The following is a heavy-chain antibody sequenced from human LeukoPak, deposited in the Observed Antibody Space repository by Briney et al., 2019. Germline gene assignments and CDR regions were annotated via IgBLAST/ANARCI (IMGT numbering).Heavy chain of an antibody. D-gene: IGHD3-10*01. J-gene: IGHJ4*02. Sequence: PGGSLRLSCAASGFTFSSVDMNWVRQAPGKGLEWVSYISGSGSSTFHADSVKGRFTISRDNAKNSLFLQMHSLRAEDTAVYYCASSGSEDYWGQGTLATVSS. CDR3: ASSGSEDY. V-gene: IGHV3-48*03. CDR2: ISGSGSST. CDR1: GFTFSSVD.